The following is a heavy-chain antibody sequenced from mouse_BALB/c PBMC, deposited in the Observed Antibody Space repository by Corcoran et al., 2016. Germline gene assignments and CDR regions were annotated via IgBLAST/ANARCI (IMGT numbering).Heavy chain of an antibody. J-gene: IGHJ2*01. V-gene: IGHV1S136*01. CDR1: GYTFTSYV. CDR3: ARPSDYYGSSSYFDY. Sequence: EVQLQQSGPELVKPGASVKMSCKASGYTFTSYVMYWVKQKPGQGLEWIGYINPYNDGTKYNEKFKGKATLTSDKSSSTAYMELSSLTSEDSAVYYCARPSDYYGSSSYFDYWGQGTTLTVSS. CDR2: INPYNDGT. D-gene: IGHD1-1*01.